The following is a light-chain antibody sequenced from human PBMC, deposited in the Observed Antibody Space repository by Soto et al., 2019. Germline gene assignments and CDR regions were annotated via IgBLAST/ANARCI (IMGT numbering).Light chain of an antibody. J-gene: IGKJ5*01. CDR1: QDIINH. CDR3: QTYHLALGT. Sequence: DIQRTQSPSSLSASVGDTVTITCRASQDIINHLAWYQQRPGKVPNLLIYGASTLHSGFTSRFRGSGSGTHFTLTITSLQPDDVATYYCQTYHLALGTFGQGTRLEIK. V-gene: IGKV1-27*01. CDR2: GAS.